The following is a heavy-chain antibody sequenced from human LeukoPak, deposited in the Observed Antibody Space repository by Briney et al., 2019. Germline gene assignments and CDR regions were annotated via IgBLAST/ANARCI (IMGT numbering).Heavy chain of an antibody. CDR1: GGAFSGYY. CDR3: AKGSRNYNNYEGADY. J-gene: IGHJ4*02. V-gene: IGHV4-34*01. D-gene: IGHD4-11*01. CDR2: INHSGDT. Sequence: SETLSLTCAVYGGAFSGYYWSWIRQPPGKGLEWIGEINHSGDTKYNPSLKSRVSMSVDVSKDQFSLKLTSLTAADTAVYYCAKGSRNYNNYEGADYWGQGTLVTVSS.